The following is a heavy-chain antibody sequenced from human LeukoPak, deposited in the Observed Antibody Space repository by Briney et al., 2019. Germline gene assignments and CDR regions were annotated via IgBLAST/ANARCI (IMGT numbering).Heavy chain of an antibody. V-gene: IGHV3-23*01. D-gene: IGHD1-1*01. CDR1: GFTFTNYA. CDR2: VSVSGGGT. Sequence: GGTLRLSCAASGFTFTNYAMSWVRQAPGKGLEWVSEVSVSGGGTYYADSVKGRFTISRDNSKNTLYLQMNSLRAEDTALYYCAKSWDWNDEGKYFDCWGQGTLVTVSS. J-gene: IGHJ4*02. CDR3: AKSWDWNDEGKYFDC.